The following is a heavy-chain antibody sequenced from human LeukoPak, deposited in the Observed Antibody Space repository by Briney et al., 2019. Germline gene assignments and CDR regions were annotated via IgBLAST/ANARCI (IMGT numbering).Heavy chain of an antibody. D-gene: IGHD3-22*01. CDR1: GGSISSGGYS. CDR2: IYHSGST. V-gene: IGHV4-30-2*01. Sequence: SQALSLTCAVSGGSISSGGYSWSWIRQPPGKGLEWIGYIYHSGSTYYNPSLKSRVTISVDRSKNQFSLKLSSVTAADTAVYYCARADSSGPNWFDPWGQGTLVTVSS. CDR3: ARADSSGPNWFDP. J-gene: IGHJ5*02.